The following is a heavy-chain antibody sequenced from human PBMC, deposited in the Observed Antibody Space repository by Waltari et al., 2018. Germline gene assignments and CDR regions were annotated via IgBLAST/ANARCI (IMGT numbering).Heavy chain of an antibody. Sequence: EVQLVQSGAEMKKPGESLKISCKGSGYRFNDYWIGWVRQMPGKGLEWIGIIYPDDSDTRYSPSFQGQVTMSADKSISTAYLQWRSLKASDTAMYYCARYSGPRLDSNWFDPWGQGTLVTVSS. CDR1: GYRFNDYW. D-gene: IGHD3-10*01. CDR3: ARYSGPRLDSNWFDP. CDR2: IYPDDSDT. J-gene: IGHJ5*02. V-gene: IGHV5-51*03.